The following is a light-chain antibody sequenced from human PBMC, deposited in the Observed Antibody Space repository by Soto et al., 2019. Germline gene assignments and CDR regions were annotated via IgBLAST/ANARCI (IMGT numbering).Light chain of an antibody. J-gene: IGKJ4*01. CDR1: QSISSY. CDR2: AAS. V-gene: IGKV1-39*01. CDR3: QQSISAPLT. Sequence: DIQMTQSPSSLSASVGDRVTITCRASQSISSYLNWYQQKPGKAPKLLIYAASSLQSGVPSRFSGSGSGTDFTLTIAGLQPEDSARYFCQQSISAPLTFGGGTKVEIK.